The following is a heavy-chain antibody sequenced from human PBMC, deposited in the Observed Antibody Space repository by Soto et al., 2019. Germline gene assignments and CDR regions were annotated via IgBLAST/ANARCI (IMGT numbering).Heavy chain of an antibody. V-gene: IGHV4-39*01. J-gene: IGHJ5*02. CDR3: ARRVLGYCSGGSCYDEGFDP. Sequence: QLQLQESGPGLVKPSETLSLTCTVSGGSISSSSYYWGWIRQPPGKGLEWIGSIYYSGSTYYNPSLKSRVTISVDTSKNQFSLKLSSVTAADTAVYYCARRVLGYCSGGSCYDEGFDPWGQGTLVTVSS. CDR2: IYYSGST. D-gene: IGHD2-15*01. CDR1: GGSISSSSYY.